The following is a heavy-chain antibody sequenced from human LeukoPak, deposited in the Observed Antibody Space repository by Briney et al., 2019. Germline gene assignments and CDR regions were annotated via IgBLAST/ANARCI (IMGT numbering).Heavy chain of an antibody. CDR3: ARSAPTLTYDILTGYLGY. CDR1: GYIFTGYY. Sequence: GASVKVSCKASGYIFTGYYMHWVRQAPGQGLEWMGWINPNSGATNYAQKFQGRVTMTRDTSIGTAYMELSRLRSDDTAFYYCARSAPTLTYDILTGYLGYWGQGTLVTVSS. J-gene: IGHJ4*02. V-gene: IGHV1-2*02. CDR2: INPNSGAT. D-gene: IGHD3-9*01.